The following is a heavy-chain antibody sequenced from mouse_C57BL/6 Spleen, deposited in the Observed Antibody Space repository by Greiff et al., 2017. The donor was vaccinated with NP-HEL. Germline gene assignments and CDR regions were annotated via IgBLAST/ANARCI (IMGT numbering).Heavy chain of an antibody. D-gene: IGHD2-4*01. Sequence: VQLQQSGAELMKPGASVKLSCKATGYTFTGYWIEWVKQRPGHGLEWIGEILPGSGSTNYNEKFKGKATFTADTSSNTAYMQLSSLTTEDSAIYYCARSGYDYDGTGCWFAYWGQGTLVTVSA. CDR3: ARSGYDYDGTGCWFAY. CDR2: ILPGSGST. CDR1: GYTFTGYW. V-gene: IGHV1-9*01. J-gene: IGHJ3*01.